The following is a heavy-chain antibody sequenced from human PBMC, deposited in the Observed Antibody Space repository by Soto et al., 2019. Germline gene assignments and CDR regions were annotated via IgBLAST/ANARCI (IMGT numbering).Heavy chain of an antibody. D-gene: IGHD3-10*01. J-gene: IGHJ4*02. V-gene: IGHV4-4*07. CDR1: GCSISSYY. CDR2: IYTSGST. Sequence: XETLSLTCTVAGCSISSYYWSWIRQPAGKELEWIGRIYTSGSTSYNPSLKSRVTMSVDTSKSQFSLRLSSVTAADTAVYYCARGLSRSFDYWGPGSLVTVSS. CDR3: ARGLSRSFDY.